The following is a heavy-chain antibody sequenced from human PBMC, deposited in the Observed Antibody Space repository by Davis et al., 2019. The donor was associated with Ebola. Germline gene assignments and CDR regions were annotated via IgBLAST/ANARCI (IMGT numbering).Heavy chain of an antibody. V-gene: IGHV4-39*01. CDR2: IYYSGST. Sequence: SETLSLTCAVYGGSFSGYYWGWIRQPPGKGLEWIGSIYYSGSTYYNPSLKSRVAISVDTSKNQFSLKLSSVTAADTAVYYCARHAPTITMIVVAPFDYWGQGTLVTVSS. J-gene: IGHJ4*02. CDR1: GGSFSGYY. CDR3: ARHAPTITMIVVAPFDY. D-gene: IGHD3-22*01.